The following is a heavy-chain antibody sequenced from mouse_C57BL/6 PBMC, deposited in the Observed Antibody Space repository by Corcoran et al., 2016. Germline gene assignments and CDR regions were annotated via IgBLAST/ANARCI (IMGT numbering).Heavy chain of an antibody. J-gene: IGHJ2*01. V-gene: IGHV1-80*01. Sequence: QVQLQQSGAELVKPGASVKISCKASGYAFSSYWMNGVKQRPGKGLEWIGQIYPGDGDTNYNGKFKGKATLTADKSSSTAYMQLSSLTSEDSAVYFCARDYSNYAYFDYWGQGTTLTVSS. CDR1: GYAFSSYW. CDR2: IYPGDGDT. D-gene: IGHD2-5*01. CDR3: ARDYSNYAYFDY.